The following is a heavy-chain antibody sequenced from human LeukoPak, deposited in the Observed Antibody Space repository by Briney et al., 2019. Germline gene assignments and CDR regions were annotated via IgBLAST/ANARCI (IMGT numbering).Heavy chain of an antibody. Sequence: GGSLRLSCAASGFTFSSYGMHWIRQAPGKGLEWVAVIWYDGSNKYYADSVKGRFTISRDNSKNTLYLQMNSLRAEDTAVYYCARGELSGSPFDYWGQGTLVTVSS. CDR3: ARGELSGSPFDY. D-gene: IGHD1-26*01. CDR1: GFTFSSYG. CDR2: IWYDGSNK. V-gene: IGHV3-33*01. J-gene: IGHJ4*02.